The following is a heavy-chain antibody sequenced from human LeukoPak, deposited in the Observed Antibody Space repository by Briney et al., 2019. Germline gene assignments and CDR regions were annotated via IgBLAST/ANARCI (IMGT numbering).Heavy chain of an antibody. D-gene: IGHD3-10*01. Sequence: SETLSLTCAVYGGSFSGYYWSWIRQPPGKGLEWIGEINHSGSTNYNPSLKSRVTISVDTSKNQFSLKLSSVTAADTAMYYCARGLKRGITMVRGAPGYWGQGTLVTVSS. CDR2: INHSGST. CDR3: ARGLKRGITMVRGAPGY. J-gene: IGHJ4*02. CDR1: GGSFSGYY. V-gene: IGHV4-34*01.